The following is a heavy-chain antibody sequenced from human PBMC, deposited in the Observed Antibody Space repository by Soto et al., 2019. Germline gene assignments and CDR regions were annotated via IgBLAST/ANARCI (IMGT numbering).Heavy chain of an antibody. J-gene: IGHJ4*02. D-gene: IGHD3-22*01. CDR3: ARGVGGGQLWFHVDY. V-gene: IGHV1-3*01. CDR1: GYTFTSYA. Sequence: ASVKVSCKASGYTFTSYAMHWVRQAPEQRLERMGWINAGNGNTKYSQKFQGRVTITRDTSASTAYMELSSLRSEDTAVYYCARGVGGGQLWFHVDYWGQGALVRVSS. CDR2: INAGNGNT.